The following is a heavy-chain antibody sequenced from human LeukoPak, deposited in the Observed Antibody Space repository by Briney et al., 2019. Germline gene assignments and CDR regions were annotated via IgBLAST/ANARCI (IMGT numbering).Heavy chain of an antibody. D-gene: IGHD3-9*01. CDR2: IKEDGSEE. CDR1: GFSFGSFW. Sequence: GGSLRLSCVASGFSFGSFWMSWVRQAPGKGLQWVANIKEDGSEEHYLESVKGRFTISRDNAKNIVFLQMNSLREEDSAVYYCGRDRYFQYWGQGTGVIVSS. CDR3: GRDRYFQY. V-gene: IGHV3-7*01. J-gene: IGHJ1*01.